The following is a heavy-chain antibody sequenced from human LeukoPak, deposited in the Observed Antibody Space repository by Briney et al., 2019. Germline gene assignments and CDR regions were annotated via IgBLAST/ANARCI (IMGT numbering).Heavy chain of an antibody. D-gene: IGHD3-10*01. V-gene: IGHV4-34*01. Sequence: PSETLSLTCAVYGGSFSGYYWSWIRQPPGKGLEWIGEINHSGSTNYNPSLKSRVTISVDTSKNQFSLKLSSVTAADTAVYYCARGTPGVIITVPFDYWGQGTLVTVSS. CDR3: ARGTPGVIITVPFDY. J-gene: IGHJ4*02. CDR2: INHSGST. CDR1: GGSFSGYY.